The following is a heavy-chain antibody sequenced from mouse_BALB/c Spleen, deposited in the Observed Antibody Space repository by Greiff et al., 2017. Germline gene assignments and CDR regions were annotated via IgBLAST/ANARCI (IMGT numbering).Heavy chain of an antibody. J-gene: IGHJ3*01. D-gene: IGHD2-4*01. CDR3: ATTMITKDTFAY. Sequence: EVQLQESGAELVRPGALVKLSCKASGFNIKDYYMHWVKQRPEQGLEWIGWIDPENGNTIYDPKFQGKASITADTSSNTAYLQLSSLTSEDTAVYYCATTMITKDTFAYWGQGTLVTVSA. CDR2: IDPENGNT. V-gene: IGHV14-1*02. CDR1: GFNIKDYY.